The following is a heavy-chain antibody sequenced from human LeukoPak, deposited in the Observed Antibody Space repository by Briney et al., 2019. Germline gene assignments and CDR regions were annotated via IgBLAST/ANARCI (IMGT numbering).Heavy chain of an antibody. J-gene: IGHJ3*02. Sequence: VWSLTLSYASSGFTFSSYSMNWVRPAPGKGLEGVSSISSSSSYIYYADSVKGRFTISRDNAKNSLYLQMNSLRAEDTALYYCAKGDTYGLHSGHNYYDSSGYSAPGAFDIWGQGTMVTVSS. CDR1: GFTFSSYS. V-gene: IGHV3-21*04. CDR3: AKGDTYGLHSGHNYYDSSGYSAPGAFDI. CDR2: ISSSSSYI. D-gene: IGHD3-22*01.